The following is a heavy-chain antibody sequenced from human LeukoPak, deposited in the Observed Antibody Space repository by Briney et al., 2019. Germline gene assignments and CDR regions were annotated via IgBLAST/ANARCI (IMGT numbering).Heavy chain of an antibody. CDR2: ISSSGSTI. J-gene: IGHJ3*02. CDR3: ARGRVDIVATGAFDI. CDR1: GFTLSSYE. V-gene: IGHV3-48*03. D-gene: IGHD5-12*01. Sequence: GGPLRLSCAASGFTLSSYEMNWVRKAPGKGLEWVSYISSSGSTIYYADSVKGRFTISRDNAKISLYLQMNSLRAEDTAVYYCARGRVDIVATGAFDIWGKGTMVTVS.